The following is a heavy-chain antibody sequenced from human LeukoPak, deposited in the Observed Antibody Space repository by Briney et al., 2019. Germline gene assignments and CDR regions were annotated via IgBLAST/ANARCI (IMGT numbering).Heavy chain of an antibody. D-gene: IGHD6-13*01. V-gene: IGHV1-2*02. CDR1: GYTFTAYY. Sequence: GASVKVSCKASGYTFTAYYIHWVRQAPGQGLEWMGWIDPNSGDTKYVEKFQGRVTMTRDTSFSTAYMALSSLRSDDTAMYYCARKSPGIAAAGAFPDYWGQGTLVTVSS. CDR3: ARKSPGIAAAGAFPDY. J-gene: IGHJ4*02. CDR2: IDPNSGDT.